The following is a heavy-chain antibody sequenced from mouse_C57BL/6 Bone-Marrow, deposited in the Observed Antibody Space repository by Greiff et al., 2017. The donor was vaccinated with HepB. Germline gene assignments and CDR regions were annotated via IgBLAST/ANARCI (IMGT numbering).Heavy chain of an antibody. CDR2: IDPSDSYT. Sequence: VQLQQPGAELVMPGASVKLSCKASGYTFTSYWMHWVKQRPGQGLEWIGEIDPSDSYTNYNQKFKGKSTLTVDKSSSTADMQLSSLTSEDSAVYYCARDYDYDEGFAYWGQGTLVTVSA. CDR1: GYTFTSYW. V-gene: IGHV1-69*01. CDR3: ARDYDYDEGFAY. D-gene: IGHD2-4*01. J-gene: IGHJ3*01.